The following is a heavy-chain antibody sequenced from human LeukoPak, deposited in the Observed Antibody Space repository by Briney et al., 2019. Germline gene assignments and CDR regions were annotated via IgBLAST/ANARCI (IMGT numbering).Heavy chain of an antibody. D-gene: IGHD2-2*01. CDR3: AREIVSSNSFDN. V-gene: IGHV3-21*01. CDR1: GFTFSSYT. J-gene: IGHJ4*02. Sequence: PGGSLRLSCAASGFTFSSYTLNWVRQAPGKGLEWVSSISSAGGYIYYADSVKGRFTFSRDNAKNSLYLQMNSLRAVDTAVYYCAREIVSSNSFDNWGQGTLVTVSS. CDR2: ISSAGGYI.